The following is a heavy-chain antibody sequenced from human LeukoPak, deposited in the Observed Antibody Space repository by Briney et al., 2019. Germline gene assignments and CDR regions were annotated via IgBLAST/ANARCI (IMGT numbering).Heavy chain of an antibody. J-gene: IGHJ6*02. D-gene: IGHD3-10*01. CDR3: ARILGSGSYFNSRYDYYYYGMDV. Sequence: GGSLRLSCAASGFTFNRHAMSWVRQAPGKGREWVSNVRGGGRSTYYADSVKGRFTISRDNSKNMVYLQMNGLRAEDTALYYCARILGSGSYFNSRYDYYYYGMDVWGQGTTVTVSS. CDR1: GFTFNRHA. CDR2: VRGGGRST. V-gene: IGHV3-23*01.